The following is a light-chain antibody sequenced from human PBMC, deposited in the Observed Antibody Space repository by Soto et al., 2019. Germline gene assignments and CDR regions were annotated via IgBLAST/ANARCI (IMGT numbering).Light chain of an antibody. CDR3: QKYNSPYT. J-gene: IGKJ2*01. CDR2: KAS. Sequence: DIQMTQSPSTLSAALGDRVTITCRARHSISSWLTWYQHKPGKAPKLLIYKASNLQIGVPSRFSGSGSGTEFTLTISSLQPDDIATYYCQKYNSPYTFGQGTKLEIK. CDR1: HSISSW. V-gene: IGKV1-5*03.